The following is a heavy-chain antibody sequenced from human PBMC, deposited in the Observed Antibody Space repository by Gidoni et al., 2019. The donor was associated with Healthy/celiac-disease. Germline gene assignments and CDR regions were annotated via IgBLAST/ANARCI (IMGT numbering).Heavy chain of an antibody. D-gene: IGHD6-13*01. CDR1: GGSVSSGSYY. V-gene: IGHV4-61*01. Sequence: QVQLQESGPGLVKPSETLSLTCTVSGGSVSSGSYYWSWIRQPPGKGLEWIGYIYYSGSTNYNPSLKSRVTISVDTSKNQFSLKLSSVTAADTAVYYCARGTYSSSWPYFDYWGQGTLVTVSS. J-gene: IGHJ4*02. CDR2: IYYSGST. CDR3: ARGTYSSSWPYFDY.